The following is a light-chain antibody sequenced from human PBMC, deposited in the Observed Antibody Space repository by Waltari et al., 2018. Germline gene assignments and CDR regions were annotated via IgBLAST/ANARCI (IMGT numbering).Light chain of an antibody. CDR2: GTS. CDR1: GPNLRAAYD. CDR3: QSYDTSLSVV. J-gene: IGLJ2*01. Sequence: QSVLTQPPSVSGAPGQRVSISCPGPGPNLRAAYDVHWYQQLPGKAPKLLIYGTSTRPPGVPDRFFGSQSGTSASLAITGLQAEDEADYYCQSYDTSLSVVFGGGTKLTVL. V-gene: IGLV1-40*01.